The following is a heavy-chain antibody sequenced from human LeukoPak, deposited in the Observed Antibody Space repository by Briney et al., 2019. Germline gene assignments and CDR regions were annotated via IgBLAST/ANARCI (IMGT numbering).Heavy chain of an antibody. CDR1: GYSFTSYW. D-gene: IGHD6-13*01. Sequence: GESLKISCKGSGYSFTSYWIGWVRQMPGKGLEWMGIIYPGDSDTRYSSSFQGQVTISADKSISTAYLQWSSLKASDTAMYYCARSHIAAAGSLDYWGQGTLVTVSS. V-gene: IGHV5-51*01. CDR2: IYPGDSDT. J-gene: IGHJ4*02. CDR3: ARSHIAAAGSLDY.